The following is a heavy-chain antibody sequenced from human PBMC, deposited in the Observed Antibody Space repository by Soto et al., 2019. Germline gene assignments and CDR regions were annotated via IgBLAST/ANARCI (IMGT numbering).Heavy chain of an antibody. CDR3: AIRIKLWPTLDY. CDR2: ISSSGSTI. CDR1: GFTFSGYE. D-gene: IGHD5-18*01. V-gene: IGHV3-48*03. Sequence: ALRLSCAASGFTFSGYEMNLVRQAPGKGLEWVSYISSSGSTIYYADSVKGRFTISRDNAKNSLYLQMNSLRAEDTAVYYCAIRIKLWPTLDYWGQGTLVTVSS. J-gene: IGHJ4*02.